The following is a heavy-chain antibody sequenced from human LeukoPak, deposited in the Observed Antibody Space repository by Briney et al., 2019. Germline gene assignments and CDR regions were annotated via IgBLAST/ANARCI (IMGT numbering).Heavy chain of an antibody. CDR3: ARDLEALAVGSFDP. CDR2: ISSSSSYI. CDR1: GFTFSGYA. Sequence: GGSLRLSCAASGFTFSGYAMSWVRQAPGKGLEWVSSISSSSSYIYYADSVKGRFTISRDNAKNSLYLQMNSLRAEDTAVYYCARDLEALAVGSFDPWGQGTLVTVSS. D-gene: IGHD6-19*01. J-gene: IGHJ5*02. V-gene: IGHV3-21*01.